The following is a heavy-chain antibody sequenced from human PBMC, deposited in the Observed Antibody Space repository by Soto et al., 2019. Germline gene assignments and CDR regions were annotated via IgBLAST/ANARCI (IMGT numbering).Heavy chain of an antibody. V-gene: IGHV4-31*03. J-gene: IGHJ4*02. CDR2: IYHSGNT. Sequence: SETLSLTCTVSGGSITTGGSYWSWIRQHPGKGLEWIGNIYHSGNTYYNPSLKSRLTISVDTSTNHFSLMVGSVTAADTAVYYCARARFQVLYGKPYFDSWGQGTLVTVSS. D-gene: IGHD2-2*02. CDR1: GGSITTGGSY. CDR3: ARARFQVLYGKPYFDS.